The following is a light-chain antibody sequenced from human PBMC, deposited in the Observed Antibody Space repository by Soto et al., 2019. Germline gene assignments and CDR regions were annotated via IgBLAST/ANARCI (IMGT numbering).Light chain of an antibody. J-gene: IGKJ3*01. CDR2: DGS. V-gene: IGKV1-5*01. Sequence: DIQMTQSPSTLSTSVGARVTITCRASQSVSYWLAWYQQKPGKAPNLLIYDGSTLASGVPPRFSGGGFGTEFTLNISSLQPDDSAIYYCQHYNTYSKAFGPGTTGDIK. CDR1: QSVSYW. CDR3: QHYNTYSKA.